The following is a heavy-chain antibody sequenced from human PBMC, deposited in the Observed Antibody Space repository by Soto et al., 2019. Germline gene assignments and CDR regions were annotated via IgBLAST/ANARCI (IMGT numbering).Heavy chain of an antibody. J-gene: IGHJ4*02. Sequence: SETLSLTCTVSGGSISSGGYYWSWIRQHPGKGLEWIGYIYYSGSTYYNPSLKSRVTISVDTSKNQFSLKLSSVTAADTAVYYCAREVTIFGVATEYDFDYWGPGTLVTVSS. CDR1: GGSISSGGYY. D-gene: IGHD3-3*01. CDR2: IYYSGST. V-gene: IGHV4-31*03. CDR3: AREVTIFGVATEYDFDY.